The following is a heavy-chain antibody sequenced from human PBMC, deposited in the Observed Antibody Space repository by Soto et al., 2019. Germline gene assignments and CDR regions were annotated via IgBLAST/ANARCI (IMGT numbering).Heavy chain of an antibody. CDR3: AAMTYYYDSSGYSFDY. CDR1: RFTFTSSA. V-gene: IGHV1-58*01. D-gene: IGHD3-22*01. CDR2: IVVGSGNT. Sequence: SVKVSCKASRFTFTSSAVHWVRQARGQRLEWIGWIVVGSGNTNYAQKFQERVTITRDMSTSTAYMELSSLRSEDKAVYYCAAMTYYYDSSGYSFDYWGQGTLVTVSS. J-gene: IGHJ4*02.